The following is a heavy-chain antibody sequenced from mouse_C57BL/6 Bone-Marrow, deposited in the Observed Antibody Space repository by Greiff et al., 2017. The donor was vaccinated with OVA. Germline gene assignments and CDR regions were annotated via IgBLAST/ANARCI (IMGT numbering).Heavy chain of an antibody. CDR3: AMRYDDYDWYLDI. V-gene: IGHV1-26*01. CDR1: GYTFTDYY. CDR2: INPNNGGT. D-gene: IGHD2-4*01. Sequence: VQLQQSGPALVKPGASVKISCKASGYTFTDYYMNWVKQSHGKSLEWIGDINPNNGGTSYNQKFKGKATLTVDKSSSTAYMALRSLTSEDSEVKYCAMRYDDYDWYLDIWGTGTTVTVTS. J-gene: IGHJ1*03.